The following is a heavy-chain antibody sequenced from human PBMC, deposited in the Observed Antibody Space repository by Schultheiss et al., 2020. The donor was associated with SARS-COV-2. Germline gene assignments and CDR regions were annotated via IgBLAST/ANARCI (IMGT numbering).Heavy chain of an antibody. V-gene: IGHV3-11*03. J-gene: IGHJ4*02. Sequence: GGSLRLSCAASGFTFSDYYMSWIRQAPGKGLEWVSYISSSSSYTNYADSVKGRFTISRDNAKNSLYLQMNSLRAEDTAVYYCASPTYYDFWSGYYTFDYWGQGTLVTVSS. CDR3: ASPTYYDFWSGYYTFDY. D-gene: IGHD3-3*01. CDR2: ISSSSSYT. CDR1: GFTFSDYY.